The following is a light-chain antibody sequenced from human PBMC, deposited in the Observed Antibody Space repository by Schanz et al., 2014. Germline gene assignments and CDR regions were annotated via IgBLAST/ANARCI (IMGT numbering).Light chain of an antibody. J-gene: IGLJ3*02. V-gene: IGLV2-14*02. CDR1: SSDVGSYNL. Sequence: QSALTQPASVSGSPGQSITISCTGTSSDVGSYNLVSWYQQHPDKAPKLIIYEGTKRPSGVSNRFSGSESGNTASLTISGLQAEDEADYYCGSYAGNINWVFGGGTKLTVL. CDR2: EGT. CDR3: GSYAGNINWV.